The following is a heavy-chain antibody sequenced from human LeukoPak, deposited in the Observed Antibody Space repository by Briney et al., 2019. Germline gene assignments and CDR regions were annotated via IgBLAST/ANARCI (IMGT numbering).Heavy chain of an antibody. J-gene: IGHJ4*02. CDR3: ARLYDFWSGYYVHYFDY. V-gene: IGHV3-7*01. Sequence: GGSLRLSCAASGFTFSSYWMSWIRQAPGKGLEWVGNIKQDGSEKYYVDSVKGRFTISRDNDKISLYLEMNSLRAEDTAVYYCARLYDFWSGYYVHYFDYWVQGTLVTVSS. D-gene: IGHD3-3*01. CDR1: GFTFSSYW. CDR2: IKQDGSEK.